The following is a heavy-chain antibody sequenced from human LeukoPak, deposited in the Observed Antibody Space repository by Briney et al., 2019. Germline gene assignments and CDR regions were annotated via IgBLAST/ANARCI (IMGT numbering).Heavy chain of an antibody. D-gene: IGHD3-22*01. V-gene: IGHV1-69*05. CDR2: IIPIFGTA. J-gene: IGHJ5*02. Sequence: SVKVSCKASGGTFSSYAISWVRQAPGQGLEWMGRIIPIFGTANYAQKFQGRVTITTDESTSTAYMELSSLRSEDTAVYYCARASALDISGYWFDPWGQGTLVTVSS. CDR1: GGTFSSYA. CDR3: ARASALDISGYWFDP.